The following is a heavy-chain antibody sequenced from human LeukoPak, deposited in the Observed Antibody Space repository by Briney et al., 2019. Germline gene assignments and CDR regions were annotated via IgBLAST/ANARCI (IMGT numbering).Heavy chain of an antibody. CDR1: GPTFRSYW. Sequence: GGSLRLSCAASGPTFRSYWIHWVRQAPGKGLVWVSRINSDGRSTTYADSVKGRFSVSRDNGKRTVYLQMNSLRPEDTAVYYCASSGTYEVALDIWGQGTMVTVSS. CDR3: ASSGTYEVALDI. V-gene: IGHV3-74*03. J-gene: IGHJ3*02. CDR2: INSDGRST. D-gene: IGHD1-26*01.